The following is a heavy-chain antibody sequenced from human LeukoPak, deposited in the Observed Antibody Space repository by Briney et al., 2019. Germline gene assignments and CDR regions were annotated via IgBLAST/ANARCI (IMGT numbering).Heavy chain of an antibody. CDR3: AREGCSGGSCYSIFAFDI. CDR1: GGSISSYY. CDR2: IYYSGST. D-gene: IGHD2-15*01. Sequence: PSETLSLTCTVSGGSISSYYWSRIRQPPGKGLEWIGYIYYSGSTNYNPSLKSRVTISVDTSKNQFSLKLSSVTAADTAVYYCAREGCSGGSCYSIFAFDIWGQGTMVTVSS. V-gene: IGHV4-59*01. J-gene: IGHJ3*02.